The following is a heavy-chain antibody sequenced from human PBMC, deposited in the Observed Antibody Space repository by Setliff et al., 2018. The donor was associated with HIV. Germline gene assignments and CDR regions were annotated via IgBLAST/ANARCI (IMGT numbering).Heavy chain of an antibody. CDR2: MNPDSGNT. V-gene: IGHV1-8*01. J-gene: IGHJ6*03. Sequence: ASVKVSCKASGYTPTSYDINWVRQATGQGLEWMGWMNPDSGNTGSAQNFQGRLTITWNTSISTAYMELGSLGFDDTAVYFCARTRSGGSSVYYYYYMDVWGQGTAVTVSS. D-gene: IGHD2-15*01. CDR1: GYTPTSYD. CDR3: ARTRSGGSSVYYYYYMDV.